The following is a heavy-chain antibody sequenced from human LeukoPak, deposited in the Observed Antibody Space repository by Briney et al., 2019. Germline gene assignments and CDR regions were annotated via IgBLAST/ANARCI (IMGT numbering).Heavy chain of an antibody. Sequence: VSVKVSCKASGYTFTSYYMHWVRQAPGQGLEWMGIINPSGGSTSYAQKFQGRVTMTRDTSTSTVYMELSSLRSEDTAVYYCARGYVVVPAAMNYYYYGMDVWGQGTTVTVSS. CDR2: INPSGGST. CDR3: ARGYVVVPAAMNYYYYGMDV. CDR1: GYTFTSYY. D-gene: IGHD2-2*01. J-gene: IGHJ6*02. V-gene: IGHV1-46*01.